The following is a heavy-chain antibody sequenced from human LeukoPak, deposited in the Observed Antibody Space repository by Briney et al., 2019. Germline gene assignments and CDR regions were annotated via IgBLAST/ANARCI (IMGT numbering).Heavy chain of an antibody. J-gene: IGHJ4*02. D-gene: IGHD3-22*01. CDR1: GGTFSSYA. Sequence: SVKVSCKASGGTFSSYAISWVRQAPGQGLEWMGRIIPILGIANYAQKFQGRVTITADKSTSTAYMELSSLRSEDTAVYYCASSMIVVDEAPSGYWGQGTLVTVSS. CDR3: ASSMIVVDEAPSGY. CDR2: IIPILGIA. V-gene: IGHV1-69*04.